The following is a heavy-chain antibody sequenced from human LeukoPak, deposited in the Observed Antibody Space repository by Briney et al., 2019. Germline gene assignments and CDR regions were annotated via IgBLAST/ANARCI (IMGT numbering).Heavy chain of an antibody. J-gene: IGHJ6*02. CDR1: GGSFSGYY. V-gene: IGHV4-34*01. CDR3: ARRLWYGALGGMDV. CDR2: INHSGST. Sequence: PSETLSLTCAVYGGSFSGYYWSWIRHPPGRGLEWIGEINHSGSTHYNPSLKSRVTISVDTSKNQFSLKLSTVAAAETAVYYCARRLWYGALGGMDVWGQGTTLTFSS. D-gene: IGHD3-10*01.